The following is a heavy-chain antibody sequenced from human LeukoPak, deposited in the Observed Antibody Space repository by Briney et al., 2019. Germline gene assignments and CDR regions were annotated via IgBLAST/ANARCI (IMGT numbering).Heavy chain of an antibody. CDR2: INPSGGST. CDR1: GYTFTSYY. V-gene: IGHV1-46*01. D-gene: IGHD6-13*01. CDR3: ARDRGAAAGTLRGYYYYYMDV. J-gene: IGHJ6*03. Sequence: ASVKVSCKASGYTFTSYYMHWVRQAPGQGLEWMGIINPSGGSTSYAQKSQGRVTMTRDTSTSTVYMELSSLRSEDMAVYYCARDRGAAAGTLRGYYYYYMDVWGKGTTVTVSS.